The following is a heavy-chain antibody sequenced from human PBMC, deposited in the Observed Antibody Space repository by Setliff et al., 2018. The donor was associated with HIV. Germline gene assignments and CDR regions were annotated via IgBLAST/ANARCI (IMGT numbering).Heavy chain of an antibody. CDR2: IMPMLGTA. Sequence: GASVKVSCKASGGTFSNYFISWIRQAPGQGLEWMGKIMPMLGTANYAQKFQGRVTITADESTSTVYMELRSLTSKDTAMYYCVRDAGYIGSSWDRWGQGTLVTVSS. J-gene: IGHJ4*02. CDR1: GGTFSNYF. D-gene: IGHD5-12*01. V-gene: IGHV1-69*11. CDR3: VRDAGYIGSSWDR.